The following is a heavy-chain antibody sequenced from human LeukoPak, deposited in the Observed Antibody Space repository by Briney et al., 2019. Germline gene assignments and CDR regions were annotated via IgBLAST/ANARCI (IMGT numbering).Heavy chain of an antibody. CDR1: GGSISSSRYY. Sequence: SETLSLTCTVSGGSISSSRYYWGWIRQPPGKGLEWIGIIYYSGNTYYNPSLKSRVTISVDTSKNQFSLKLSSVTAADTAVYFCARSLTGYYIETIDYWGQGTLVTVSS. D-gene: IGHD3-9*01. V-gene: IGHV4-39*01. CDR3: ARSLTGYYIETIDY. CDR2: IYYSGNT. J-gene: IGHJ4*02.